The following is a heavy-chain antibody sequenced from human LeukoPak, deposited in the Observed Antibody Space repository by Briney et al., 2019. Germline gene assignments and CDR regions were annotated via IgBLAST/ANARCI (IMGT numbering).Heavy chain of an antibody. J-gene: IGHJ6*04. V-gene: IGHV3-33*01. CDR2: IWYDGSNK. CDR3: ARVMVRGVRFNGMDV. CDR1: GFTFSSYG. D-gene: IGHD3-10*01. Sequence: GGSLRLSCAASGFTFSSYGMHWVRQAPGKGLEWVAVIWYDGSNKYYADYVKGRFTISRDNSKNTLYLQMNSLRAEDTAVYYCARVMVRGVRFNGMDVWGKGTTVTVSS.